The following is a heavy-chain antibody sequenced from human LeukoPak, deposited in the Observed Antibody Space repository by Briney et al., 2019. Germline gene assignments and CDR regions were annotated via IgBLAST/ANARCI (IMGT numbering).Heavy chain of an antibody. V-gene: IGHV1-8*03. D-gene: IGHD6-19*01. Sequence: GASVKVSCKASGYTFTSYDINWVRQATGLGLGWMGWMNPNSGNTGYAQKFQGRVTITRNTSISTAYMELSSLRSEDTAVYYCARGAVAGRWRSRFYYYYMDVWGKGTTVTVSS. J-gene: IGHJ6*03. CDR1: GYTFTSYD. CDR3: ARGAVAGRWRSRFYYYYMDV. CDR2: MNPNSGNT.